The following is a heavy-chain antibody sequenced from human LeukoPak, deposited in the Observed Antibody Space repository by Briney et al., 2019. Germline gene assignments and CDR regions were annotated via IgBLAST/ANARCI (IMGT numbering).Heavy chain of an antibody. Sequence: SETLSLTCAVYGGSFSGYYWSWIRQPPGKGLEWIGEINHSGSTNYNPSLKSRVTISVDTSKNQFSLKLSSVTAADTAVYYCARGRYRAARYFDYWGQGTLVTVSS. CDR1: GGSFSGYY. CDR3: ARGRYRAARYFDY. J-gene: IGHJ4*02. CDR2: INHSGST. V-gene: IGHV4-34*01. D-gene: IGHD6-6*01.